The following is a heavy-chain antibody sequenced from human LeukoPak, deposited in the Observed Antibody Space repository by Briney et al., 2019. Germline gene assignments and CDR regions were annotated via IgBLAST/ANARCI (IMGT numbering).Heavy chain of an antibody. CDR1: GDSFSNYY. D-gene: IGHD3-22*01. CDR3: ARHHYDSSGYLWFDP. CDR2: IYYSGST. V-gene: IGHV4-39*01. Sequence: SETLSLTCSVSGDSFSNYYWTWIRQPPGKGLECIGSIYYSGSTYYNPSLKSRVTISVDTSKNQFSLKLSSVTAADTAVYYCARHHYDSSGYLWFDPWGQGTLVTVSS. J-gene: IGHJ5*02.